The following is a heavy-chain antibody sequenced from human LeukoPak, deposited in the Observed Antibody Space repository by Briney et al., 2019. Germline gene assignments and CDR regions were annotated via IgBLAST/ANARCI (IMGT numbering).Heavy chain of an antibody. CDR3: ARDLRDYYGSGSYSYFDN. CDR2: ISSRSTYM. V-gene: IGHV3-11*06. J-gene: IGHJ4*02. D-gene: IGHD3-10*01. Sequence: GGSLRLSCAASGFTFSDYYMSWIRQAPGKGLEWVSSISSRSTYMNYADSVKGRFTISRDNAKKSLYLQMNSLRVEDTAVYYCARDLRDYYGSGSYSYFDNWGQGTLVTVSS. CDR1: GFTFSDYY.